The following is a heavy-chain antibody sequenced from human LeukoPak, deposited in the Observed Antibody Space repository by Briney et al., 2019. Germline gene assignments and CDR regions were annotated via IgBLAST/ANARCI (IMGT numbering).Heavy chain of an antibody. CDR3: ASPASDYGDYSY. Sequence: SETLSLTCTVSGGSISSGDFCWSWIRQPPGKGLEWIGYIYYSGSTYYNPSLKSRVTISVDTSKNQFSLKLSSVTAADTAVYYCASPASDYGDYSYWGQGTLVTVSS. CDR1: GGSISSGDFC. CDR2: IYYSGST. D-gene: IGHD4-17*01. V-gene: IGHV4-30-4*08. J-gene: IGHJ4*02.